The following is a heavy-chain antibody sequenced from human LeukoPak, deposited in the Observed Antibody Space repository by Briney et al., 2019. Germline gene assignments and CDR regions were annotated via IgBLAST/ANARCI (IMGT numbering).Heavy chain of an antibody. D-gene: IGHD3-16*01. V-gene: IGHV4-39*07. CDR2: IYYSGST. Sequence: SETLSLTCTVSGGSISSSSYYWGWIRQPPGKGLEWIGSIYYSGSTYYNPSLKSRVTISVDTSKNQFSLKLSSVTAADTAVYYCASSALRPTVYYMDVWGKGTTVTVSS. CDR1: GGSISSSSYY. J-gene: IGHJ6*03. CDR3: ASSALRPTVYYMDV.